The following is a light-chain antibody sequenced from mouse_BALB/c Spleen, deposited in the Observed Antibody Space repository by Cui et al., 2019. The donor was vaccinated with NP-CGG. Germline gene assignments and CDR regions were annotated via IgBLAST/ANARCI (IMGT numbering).Light chain of an antibody. CDR3: ALWYSNHWV. CDR2: GTN. J-gene: IGLJ1*01. V-gene: IGLV1*01. CDR1: TGAITTSNY. Sequence: QPVVTHDSSLTTSPGETVTLTCRSSTGAITTSNYANWLQEKPDHLFTGLIGGTNNRAPGVPARFSGSLIGDKAALTITGAQTEDEAIYFCALWYSNHWVFGGGTKLTVL.